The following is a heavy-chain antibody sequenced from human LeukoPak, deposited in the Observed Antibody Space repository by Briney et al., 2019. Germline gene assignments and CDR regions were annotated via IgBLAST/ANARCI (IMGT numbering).Heavy chain of an antibody. Sequence: GGSLRLSCEASGFTFRTYWTTWVRQAPGKDLEWVANIKQDGSEKNYVDSVKGRFTISRDNAQNSLFLQMNSLRAEDTAVYYCARAGDYGDRPYDYWGQGTLVTVSS. D-gene: IGHD4-17*01. V-gene: IGHV3-7*01. CDR1: GFTFRTYW. CDR3: ARAGDYGDRPYDY. J-gene: IGHJ4*02. CDR2: IKQDGSEK.